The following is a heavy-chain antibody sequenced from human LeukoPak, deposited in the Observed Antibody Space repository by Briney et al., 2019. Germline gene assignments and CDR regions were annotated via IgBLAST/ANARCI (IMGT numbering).Heavy chain of an antibody. D-gene: IGHD3-3*01. Sequence: SETLSLTCTVSGGSISSSSYYWSWIRQPPGKGLEWIGEINHSGSTNYNPSLKSRVTISVDTSKNQFSLKLSSVTAADPAVYYFARAGVLRFLEWLPPTYDYWGQGTLVTVSS. CDR1: GGSISSSSYY. V-gene: IGHV4-39*07. CDR2: INHSGST. CDR3: ARAGVLRFLEWLPPTYDY. J-gene: IGHJ4*02.